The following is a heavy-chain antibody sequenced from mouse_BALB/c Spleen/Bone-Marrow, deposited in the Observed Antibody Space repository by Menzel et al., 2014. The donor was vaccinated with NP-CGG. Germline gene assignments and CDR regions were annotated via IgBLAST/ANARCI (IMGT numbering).Heavy chain of an antibody. J-gene: IGHJ2*01. CDR2: ISSGGHDT. V-gene: IGHV5-6-4*01. D-gene: IGHD2-4*01. CDR1: GFTFSSYS. CDR3: SKDGGYDYSYYFDY. Sequence: EVQLVESGGGLVKPGGSLKLSCAASGFTFSSYSMSWVRQTPEKRLEWVATISSGGHDTYYPDSVKGRFTISRDNAKNTLYLQMSGLKSEDTAVYYCSKDGGYDYSYYFDYWGQGTTLTVSS.